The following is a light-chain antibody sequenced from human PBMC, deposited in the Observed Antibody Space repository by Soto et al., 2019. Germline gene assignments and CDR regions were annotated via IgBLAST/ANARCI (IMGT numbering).Light chain of an antibody. J-gene: IGLJ1*01. V-gene: IGLV2-14*03. CDR3: SAYTSSSTYV. CDR1: SSDVGGYNY. CDR2: AGS. Sequence: QSVLTQPASVSGSPGQSITISCTGTSSDVGGYNYVSWYQQHPGKVPKLMIYAGSNRPLGVSNRVSGFKSGNTASLTISGLQAEDEADYYCSAYTSSSTYVFGIGTKVTVL.